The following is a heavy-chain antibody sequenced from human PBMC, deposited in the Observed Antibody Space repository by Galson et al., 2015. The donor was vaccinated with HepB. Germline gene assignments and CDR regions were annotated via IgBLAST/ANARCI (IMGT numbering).Heavy chain of an antibody. V-gene: IGHV3-7*03. Sequence: SLRLSCAASGFTFSSYWMSWVRQAPGKGLEWVANIKQDGSEKYYVDSVKGRFTISRDNAKNSLYLQMNSLRAEDTAVYYCARDRHYYYGSGKHDAFDIWGQGTMVTVSS. CDR3: ARDRHYYYGSGKHDAFDI. CDR2: IKQDGSEK. CDR1: GFTFSSYW. J-gene: IGHJ3*02. D-gene: IGHD3-10*01.